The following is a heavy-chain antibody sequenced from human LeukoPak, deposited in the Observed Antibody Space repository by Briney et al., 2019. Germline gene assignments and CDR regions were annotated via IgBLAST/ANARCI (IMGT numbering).Heavy chain of an antibody. D-gene: IGHD1-26*01. V-gene: IGHV3-49*04. CDR3: TRDHRWELRVDY. Sequence: PGGSLRLSCTASGFTFGDYAMSWVRQAPGKGLEWVGFIRSKAYGGTTEYAASVKGRFTISRDDSKSIAYLQMNSLKTEDTAVYYCTRDHRWELRVDYWGQGTLVTVSS. CDR2: IRSKAYGGTT. J-gene: IGHJ4*02. CDR1: GFTFGDYA.